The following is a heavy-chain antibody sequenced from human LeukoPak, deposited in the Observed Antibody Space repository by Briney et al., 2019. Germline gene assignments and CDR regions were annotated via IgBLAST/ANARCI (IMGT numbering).Heavy chain of an antibody. CDR2: ISSSGGGT. CDR3: AKVVIAFNAFDY. D-gene: IGHD3-3*02. CDR1: GFTFKSYA. Sequence: GGSLRLSCAASGFTFKSYAMTWVRQAPGKGLEWVSTISSSGGGTFYADSVKGRFTISRDNSKNTPYLQMNSLTVEDTAVYYCAKVVIAFNAFDYWGQGTLVTVSS. V-gene: IGHV3-23*01. J-gene: IGHJ4*02.